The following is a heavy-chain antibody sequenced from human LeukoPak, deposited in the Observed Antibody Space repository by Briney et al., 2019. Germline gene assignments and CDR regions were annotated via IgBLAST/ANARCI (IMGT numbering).Heavy chain of an antibody. CDR1: GGTFSSYA. CDR2: IIPIFGTA. CDR3: VGSSGYYYSAYFDY. Sequence: SVKVSCKASGGTFSSYAISWVRQAPGQGLEWMGGIIPIFGTANYAQKFQGRVTITTDESTSTAYMELSSLRSEDTAVYYCVGSSGYYYSAYFDYWGQGTLVTVSS. V-gene: IGHV1-69*05. J-gene: IGHJ4*02. D-gene: IGHD3-22*01.